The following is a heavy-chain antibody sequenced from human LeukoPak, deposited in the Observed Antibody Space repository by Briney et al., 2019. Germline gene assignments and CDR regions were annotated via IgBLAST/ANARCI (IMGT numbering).Heavy chain of an antibody. J-gene: IGHJ5*02. Sequence: SETLSLTCTVSGGSISSSSYYWGWIRQPPGKGLEWIGSINYSGNTYYNPSLKSRVTISVDTSKHQFSLKLSSVTAADTAVYYCARGWSPWGQGTLATVSS. V-gene: IGHV4-39*01. CDR1: GGSISSSSYY. D-gene: IGHD2-15*01. CDR3: ARGWSP. CDR2: INYSGNT.